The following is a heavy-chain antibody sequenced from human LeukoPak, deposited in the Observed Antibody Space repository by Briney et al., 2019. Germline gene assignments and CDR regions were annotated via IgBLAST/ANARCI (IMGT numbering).Heavy chain of an antibody. J-gene: IGHJ6*02. CDR3: ASGVVAKSGDYYGMDV. D-gene: IGHD5-12*01. V-gene: IGHV1-69*13. Sequence: SVTVSCKASGGTFSSYAISWVRQAPGQGLEWMGGIIPIFGTANYAQKFQGRVTITADESTSTAYMELSSLRSEDTAAYYCASGVVAKSGDYYGMDVWGQGTTVTASS. CDR1: GGTFSSYA. CDR2: IIPIFGTA.